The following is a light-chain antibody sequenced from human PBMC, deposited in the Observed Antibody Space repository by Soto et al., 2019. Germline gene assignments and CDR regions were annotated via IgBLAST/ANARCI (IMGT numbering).Light chain of an antibody. Sequence: EIVLTQSPATLSLSPGERATLSCRASQSVGSSLAWYQQKPGQAPRLLIYDASNRATGIPARFSGSGSGTDFTLTISSLEPEDFAVYYCQQRSNWPALTFGGGPKVEIK. CDR1: QSVGSS. J-gene: IGKJ4*01. CDR2: DAS. CDR3: QQRSNWPALT. V-gene: IGKV3-11*01.